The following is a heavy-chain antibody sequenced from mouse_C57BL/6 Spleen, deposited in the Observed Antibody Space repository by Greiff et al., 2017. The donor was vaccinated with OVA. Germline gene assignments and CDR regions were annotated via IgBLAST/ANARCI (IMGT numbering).Heavy chain of an antibody. V-gene: IGHV1-81*01. CDR3: ARKGAYYSNFDY. D-gene: IGHD2-5*01. Sequence: QVQLQQSGAELARPGASVKLSCKASGYTFTSYGISWVKQRTGQGLEWIGEIYPRSGNTYYNEEFKGKATLTADKSSSTAYMELRSLTSEDSAVYFCARKGAYYSNFDYWGQGTTLTVSS. CDR1: GYTFTSYG. CDR2: IYPRSGNT. J-gene: IGHJ2*01.